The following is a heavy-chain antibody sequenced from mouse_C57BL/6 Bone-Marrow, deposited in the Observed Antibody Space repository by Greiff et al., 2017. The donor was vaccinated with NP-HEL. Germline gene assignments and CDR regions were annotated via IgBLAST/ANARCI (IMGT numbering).Heavy chain of an antibody. CDR2: IYPGNSDT. V-gene: IGHV1-5*01. CDR3: TRCPPLYYDDPAWFAY. Sequence: EVQRVESGPVLARPGASVKMSCKTSGYTFTSYWMHWVKQRPGQGLEWIGAIYPGNSDTSYNQKFKGKAKLTAVTSASTAYMELSSLTNEDSAVYYCTRCPPLYYDDPAWFAYWGQGTLVTVSA. J-gene: IGHJ3*01. CDR1: GYTFTSYW. D-gene: IGHD2-13*01.